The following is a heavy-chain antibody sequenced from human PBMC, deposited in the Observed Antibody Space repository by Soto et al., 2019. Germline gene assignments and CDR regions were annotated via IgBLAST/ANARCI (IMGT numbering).Heavy chain of an antibody. D-gene: IGHD4-17*01. Sequence: PGGSLRLSCAASGFTFSSYWMSWVRQAPGKGLEWVANIKQDGSEKYYVDSVKGRFTISRDNAKNSLYLQMNSLRAEDTAVYYCARDATGYGDSNDYWGQGTLVTVSS. CDR3: ARDATGYGDSNDY. CDR2: IKQDGSEK. CDR1: GFTFSSYW. V-gene: IGHV3-7*01. J-gene: IGHJ4*02.